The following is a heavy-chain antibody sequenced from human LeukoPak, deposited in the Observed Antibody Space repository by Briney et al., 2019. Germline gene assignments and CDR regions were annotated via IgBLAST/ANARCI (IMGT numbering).Heavy chain of an antibody. D-gene: IGHD3-3*01. J-gene: IGHJ6*02. V-gene: IGHV4-59*01. CDR2: IYYSGST. CDR3: ARGYDFWSGYGYGMDV. Sequence: PSETLSLTCTVSGGSISSYYWSWIRQPPGKGLEWIGYIYYSGSTNYNPSLKSRVTISVDTSKNQFSLKLSSVTAADTAVYYCARGYDFWSGYGYGMDVWGQGTTVIVSS. CDR1: GGSISSYY.